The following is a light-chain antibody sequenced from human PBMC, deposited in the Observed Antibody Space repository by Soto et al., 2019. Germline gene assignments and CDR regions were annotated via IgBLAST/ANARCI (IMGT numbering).Light chain of an antibody. CDR1: SSNIGKNT. V-gene: IGLV1-44*01. J-gene: IGLJ2*01. Sequence: QAVVTQPPSASGTPGQRVTISCSGSSSNIGKNTVNWYQQIPGAAPKLLIYNDSQRPSGVPDRFSGSKSGTSASLAISGLQSEDEADYYCAAWDDSLKGVFGGGTKVTVL. CDR3: AAWDDSLKGV. CDR2: NDS.